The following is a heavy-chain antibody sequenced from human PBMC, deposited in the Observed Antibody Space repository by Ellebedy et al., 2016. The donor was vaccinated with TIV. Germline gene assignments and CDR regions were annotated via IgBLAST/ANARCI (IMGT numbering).Heavy chain of an antibody. CDR3: ASQRMEWTNGRIDY. CDR2: VYYSGST. J-gene: IGHJ4*02. D-gene: IGHD1-1*01. Sequence: SETLSLTCTVSGGSISSSRYYWGWIRQPPGKGLEWIGSVYYSGSTYYKPSLKSRVTISVDTSKNQFSLNLASVTAADTAVYYCASQRMEWTNGRIDYWGQGTLVTVSS. CDR1: GGSISSSRYY. V-gene: IGHV4-39*01.